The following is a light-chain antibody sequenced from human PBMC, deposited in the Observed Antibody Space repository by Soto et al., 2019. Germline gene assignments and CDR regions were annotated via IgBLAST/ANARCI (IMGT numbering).Light chain of an antibody. CDR2: AAS. CDR3: QQSYSTSWT. V-gene: IGKV1-39*01. CDR1: QSISSY. J-gene: IGKJ1*01. Sequence: DIQMTQSPSSLSASVGYRVTITCRASQSISSYLNWYQQKPWKAPKLLIYAASSLQSGVPSIFSCSGSGADFTLTISSLQPEDFATYYCQQSYSTSWTFGQGTKVDIK.